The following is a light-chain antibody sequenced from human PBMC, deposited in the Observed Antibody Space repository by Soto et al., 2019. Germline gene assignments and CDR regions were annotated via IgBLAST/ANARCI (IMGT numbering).Light chain of an antibody. V-gene: IGKV3-11*01. Sequence: EIVLTQSPAPLSLSPGEIATLSCRASQSVSSYLAWYQQKPGQAPRLLIYDASNRATGIPARFSGSGSGTDFTLTISSLAPEDFAVYYCQQRSNWLALTFGGGTKVESK. CDR3: QQRSNWLALT. CDR2: DAS. J-gene: IGKJ4*01. CDR1: QSVSSY.